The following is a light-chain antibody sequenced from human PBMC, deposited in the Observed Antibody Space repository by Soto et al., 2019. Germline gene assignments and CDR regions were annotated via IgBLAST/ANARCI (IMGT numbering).Light chain of an antibody. Sequence: QSVLTQPASVSGSPGQSITISCTGTSSDVGVYNYVSWYQQHPGKAPTVMIYDVSNRPSGVSNRFSGSKSGNTASLTISGLQAEDEADYYCSSYTSSSTYVFGTGTKVTVL. V-gene: IGLV2-14*01. CDR3: SSYTSSSTYV. J-gene: IGLJ1*01. CDR2: DVS. CDR1: SSDVGVYNY.